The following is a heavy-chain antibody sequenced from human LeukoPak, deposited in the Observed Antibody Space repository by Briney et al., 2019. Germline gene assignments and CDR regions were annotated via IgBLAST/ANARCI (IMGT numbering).Heavy chain of an antibody. V-gene: IGHV3-72*01. D-gene: IGHD3-22*01. CDR2: TRNKANSYTT. J-gene: IGHJ4*02. CDR3: ARDRSPYYYDSSGYYDY. Sequence: GGSLRLSCAASGFTFSDHYMDWVRQAPGKGLEWVGRTRNKANSYTTEYAASVKGRFTISRDDSNNSLSLQMNSLKTEDTAVYYCARDRSPYYYDSSGYYDYWGQGTLVTVSS. CDR1: GFTFSDHY.